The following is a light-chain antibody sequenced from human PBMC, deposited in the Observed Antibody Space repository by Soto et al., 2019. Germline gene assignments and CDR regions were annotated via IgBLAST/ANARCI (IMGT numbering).Light chain of an antibody. CDR3: QSYDNSLSGSWV. CDR2: EVS. Sequence: QSALTQPASVSGSPGQSITISCTGTSSDIGVYNYVSWYQQHPGKAPKLVICEVSNRPSGVSSRFSGSKSGNTASLTISGLRAEDEAHYYCQSYDNSLSGSWVFGGGTKLTVL. J-gene: IGLJ3*02. CDR1: SSDIGVYNY. V-gene: IGLV2-14*01.